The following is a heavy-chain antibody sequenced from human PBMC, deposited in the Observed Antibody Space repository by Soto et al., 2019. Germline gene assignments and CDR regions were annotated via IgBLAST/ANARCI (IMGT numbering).Heavy chain of an antibody. J-gene: IGHJ6*03. CDR1: GGSISSSSYY. CDR3: ARDIQKAILTFYYYYMDV. Sequence: SDTLSLTCTVSGGSISSSSYYWGWIRQPPGKGLEWIGSIYYSGSTYYNPSLKSRVTISVDTSKNQFSLKLSSVTAADTAVYYCARDIQKAILTFYYYYMDVWGKGTTVTVSS. V-gene: IGHV4-39*02. D-gene: IGHD2-21*01. CDR2: IYYSGST.